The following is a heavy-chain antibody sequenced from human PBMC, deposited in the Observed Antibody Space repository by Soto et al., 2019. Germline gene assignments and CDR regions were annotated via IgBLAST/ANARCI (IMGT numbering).Heavy chain of an antibody. CDR2: LYYNGDT. D-gene: IGHD6-19*01. Sequence: QLQLQESGPGLVKPSETLSLTCAVSGGSTSSSDYYWAWIRQPPGKGLEWIGSLYYNGDTWYNPSLQSRVTVSVEMSKNQFSLRLSSLTAADTAVYYCASRAKRYTSGGNWFDPWGQGTAVTVSS. V-gene: IGHV4-39*01. CDR3: ASRAKRYTSGGNWFDP. J-gene: IGHJ5*02. CDR1: GGSTSSSDYY.